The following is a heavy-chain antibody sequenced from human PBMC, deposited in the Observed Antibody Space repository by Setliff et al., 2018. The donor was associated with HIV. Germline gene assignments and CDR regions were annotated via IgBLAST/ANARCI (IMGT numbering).Heavy chain of an antibody. D-gene: IGHD3-22*01. J-gene: IGHJ4*02. CDR3: ARAPANYHDSSGFYFGGDYYFDF. Sequence: PSETLSLTCTVSGASILSSGGHFWGWIRQSPGRGLEWLGTVYFLGNRYLNPSLKSRVAVSVDTSKNHFSLRLTSVTAADTAVYYCARAPANYHDSSGFYFGGDYYFDFWGQGTLVTVSS. V-gene: IGHV4-39*02. CDR1: GASILSSGGHF. CDR2: VYFLGNR.